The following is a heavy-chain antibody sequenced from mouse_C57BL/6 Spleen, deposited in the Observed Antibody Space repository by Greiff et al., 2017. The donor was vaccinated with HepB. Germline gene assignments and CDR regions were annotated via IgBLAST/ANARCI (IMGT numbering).Heavy chain of an antibody. CDR3: ASYGSSYYFDV. CDR1: GFSLTSYG. D-gene: IGHD1-1*01. Sequence: VQLQESGPGLVQPSQSLSITCTVSGFSLTSYGVHWVRQSPGKGLEWLGVIWSGGSTDYNAAFISRLSISKDNSKSQVFFKMNSLQADDTAIYYCASYGSSYYFDVWGTGTTVTVSS. J-gene: IGHJ1*03. CDR2: IWSGGST. V-gene: IGHV2-2*01.